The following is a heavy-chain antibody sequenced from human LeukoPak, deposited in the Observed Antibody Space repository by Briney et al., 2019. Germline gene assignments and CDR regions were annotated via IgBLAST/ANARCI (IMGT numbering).Heavy chain of an antibody. Sequence: GESLKISCKGSGYSFTSYWIGWVRQMPGKGLEWMGIIYPGDSDTRYSPSFQGQVTISADKSISTAYLQWSSLRASDTAMYYCARRVVVPAAIQYYFDYWGQGTLVTVSS. V-gene: IGHV5-51*01. CDR3: ARRVVVPAAIQYYFDY. CDR1: GYSFTSYW. D-gene: IGHD2-2*02. J-gene: IGHJ4*02. CDR2: IYPGDSDT.